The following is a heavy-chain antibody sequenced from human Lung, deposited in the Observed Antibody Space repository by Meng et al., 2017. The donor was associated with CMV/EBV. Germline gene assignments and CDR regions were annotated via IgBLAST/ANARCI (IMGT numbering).Heavy chain of an antibody. D-gene: IGHD3-3*01. CDR1: GGTFSSYA. Sequence: SVXVSXXASGGTFSSYAISWVRQAPGQGLEWMGGIIPIFGTANYAQKFQGRVTITTDESTSTAYMELSSLRSEDTAVYYCARVTIFGAYGMDVWGQETTVTVSS. J-gene: IGHJ6*02. V-gene: IGHV1-69*05. CDR3: ARVTIFGAYGMDV. CDR2: IIPIFGTA.